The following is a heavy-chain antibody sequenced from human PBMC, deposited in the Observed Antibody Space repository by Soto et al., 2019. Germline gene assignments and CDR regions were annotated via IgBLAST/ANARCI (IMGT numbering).Heavy chain of an antibody. Sequence: EVQLVESGGGLVKPGGSLRLSCAASGFTFRSYTMTWVRQAPGKGLEWVSSITGSSTYIYYADSVKGRFTISRDNAKNSVYLQMNSLRAGDTAVYYCARGEELGAFDWFDPWGQGTPVTVSS. V-gene: IGHV3-21*02. J-gene: IGHJ5*02. CDR2: ITGSSTYI. CDR3: ARGEELGAFDWFDP. CDR1: GFTFRSYT. D-gene: IGHD7-27*01.